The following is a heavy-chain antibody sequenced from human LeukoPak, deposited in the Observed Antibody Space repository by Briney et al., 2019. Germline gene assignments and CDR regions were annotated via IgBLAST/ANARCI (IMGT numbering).Heavy chain of an antibody. CDR2: IYPGDSAGDSDT. CDR3: ARQLAGIRDAFDI. J-gene: IGHJ3*02. V-gene: IGHV5-51*01. D-gene: IGHD3-10*01. Sequence: GESLKISCKGSGYSFTNYWIGWVRQMPGKGLEWMGIIYPGDSAGDSDTRYSPSFRGQVTISADKSISTAYLQWSSLKASDTAMYYCARQLAGIRDAFDIWGQGTMVTVSS. CDR1: GYSFTNYW.